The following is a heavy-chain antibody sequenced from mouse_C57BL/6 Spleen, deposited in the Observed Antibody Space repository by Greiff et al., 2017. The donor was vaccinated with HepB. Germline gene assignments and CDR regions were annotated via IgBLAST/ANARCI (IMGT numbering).Heavy chain of an antibody. CDR3: ARPYYGSSLSWFAC. Sequence: EVKLMESGGGLVKPGGSLKLSCAASGFTFSDYGMHWVRQAPEKGLEWVAYISSGSSTIYYADTVKGRFTISRDNAKNTLFLQMTSLRSEDTAMYYCARPYYGSSLSWFACWGQGTLVTVSA. CDR2: ISSGSSTI. J-gene: IGHJ3*01. V-gene: IGHV5-17*01. D-gene: IGHD1-1*01. CDR1: GFTFSDYG.